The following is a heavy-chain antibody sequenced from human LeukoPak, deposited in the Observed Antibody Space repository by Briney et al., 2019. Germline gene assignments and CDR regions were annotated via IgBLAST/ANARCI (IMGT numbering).Heavy chain of an antibody. D-gene: IGHD3-16*01. CDR2: IRPDGGDP. Sequence: GASLRLSCAVRGFSYSSNWMSWVRQAPGKGLEWVAKIRPDGGDPAYADSVEGRFTISRDSSKNTLYLQMNSLKIEDTAVYYCTKDRSYGRSYFDYWGQGTLVTVSS. J-gene: IGHJ4*02. CDR1: GFSYSSNW. CDR3: TKDRSYGRSYFDY. V-gene: IGHV3-7*01.